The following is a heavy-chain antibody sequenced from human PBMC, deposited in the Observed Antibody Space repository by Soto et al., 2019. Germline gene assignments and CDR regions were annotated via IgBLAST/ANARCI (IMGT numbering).Heavy chain of an antibody. V-gene: IGHV4-59*08. D-gene: IGHD3-9*01. Sequence: LCGGSISNFYWSWIRQPPGKGLAWIGYVYYTGSTSYNPSLKRRVTFSADSSRGQFSLRLNSVTAADTAVYYCARTVLGPDLLADSFVDYYYYMDVWGQGTTVTVSS. CDR1: GGSISNFY. CDR2: VYYTGST. J-gene: IGHJ6*03. CDR3: ARTVLGPDLLADSFVDYYYYMDV.